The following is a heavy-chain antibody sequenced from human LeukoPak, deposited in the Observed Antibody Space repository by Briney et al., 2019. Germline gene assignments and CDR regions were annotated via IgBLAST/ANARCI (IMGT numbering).Heavy chain of an antibody. CDR3: ARGGMIVSSGFDP. V-gene: IGHV4-30-4*08. J-gene: IGHJ5*02. D-gene: IGHD3-22*01. CDR2: IYYSGST. Sequence: PSETLSLTCTLSGGSISSGGYYWSWIRQHPGKGLEWIGYIYYSGSTYYNPSLKSRVTISVDTSKNQFSLKLSSVTAADTAVYYCARGGMIVSSGFDPWGQGTLVTVSS. CDR1: GGSISSGGYY.